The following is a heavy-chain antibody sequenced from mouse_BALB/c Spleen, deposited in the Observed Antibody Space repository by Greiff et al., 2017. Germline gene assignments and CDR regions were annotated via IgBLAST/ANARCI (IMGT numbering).Heavy chain of an antibody. J-gene: IGHJ4*01. V-gene: IGHV1-39*01. CDR2: IDPYYGGT. D-gene: IGHD1-1*02. Sequence: EVQVVESGPELVKPGASVKISCKASGYSFTGYYMNWVKQSNGKSLEWIGNIDPYYGGTSYNQKFKGKATLTVDKSSSTAYMQLKSLTSEDSAVYYCARYGGDESYAMDYWGQGTSVTVSS. CDR1: GYSFTGYY. CDR3: ARYGGDESYAMDY.